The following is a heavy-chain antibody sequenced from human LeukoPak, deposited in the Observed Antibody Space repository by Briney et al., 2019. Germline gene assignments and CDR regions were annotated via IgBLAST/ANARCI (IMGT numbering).Heavy chain of an antibody. CDR1: GGSFSGYY. CDR3: VRLQPNTGEWAFDI. D-gene: IGHD1-1*01. Sequence: PSETLSLTCAVYGGSFSGYYWSWIRQPPGEGLEWIGYISNSGSTNYNPSLKSRVTISVDTSKNQLSLKLSYVTAADTAVYHCVRLQPNTGEWAFDIWGQGTMVSVSS. V-gene: IGHV4-59*01. CDR2: ISNSGST. J-gene: IGHJ3*02.